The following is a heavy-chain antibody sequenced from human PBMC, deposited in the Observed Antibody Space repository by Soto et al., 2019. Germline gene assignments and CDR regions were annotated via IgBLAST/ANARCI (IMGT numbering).Heavy chain of an antibody. Sequence: QLQLQESGPGLVKPSETLSLTCTVSGGSFNSGSYYWAWVRQPPGKGLEWIGSIHYTGNSYSSPSLESRVTISVDTSKSQFSLRFTSMTAADTAMYYCVRHSALPSSGWAHFEYWGQGTLVTVSS. CDR2: IHYTGNS. D-gene: IGHD6-19*01. CDR1: GGSFNSGSYY. J-gene: IGHJ4*02. V-gene: IGHV4-39*01. CDR3: VRHSALPSSGWAHFEY.